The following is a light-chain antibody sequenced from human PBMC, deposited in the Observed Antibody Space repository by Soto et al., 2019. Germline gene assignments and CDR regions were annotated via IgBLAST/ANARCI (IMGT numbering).Light chain of an antibody. J-gene: IGLJ3*02. V-gene: IGLV4-69*01. CDR3: QTWGTGMV. CDR2: LNSDGSH. Sequence: QPVLTQSPSASASLGASVKLTCTLSSGHSSYAIAWHQQQPEKGPRYLMKLNSDGSHSKGDGITDRFSGSSSGAERYLTISRLQSEDEADYCCQTWGTGMVFGGGTKLTVL. CDR1: SGHSSYA.